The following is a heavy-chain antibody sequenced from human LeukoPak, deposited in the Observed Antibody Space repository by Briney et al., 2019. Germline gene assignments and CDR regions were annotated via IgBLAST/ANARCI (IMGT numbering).Heavy chain of an antibody. V-gene: IGHV3-15*01. CDR3: TTVGNPAYFGN. Sequence: GGSLRLSCAASGFTFSNAWMSWVRQAPGKGLEWVGRIKSKTDGGTTEYAAPVKGRYTMSTDDSKKMLYLQMNSLKSEDTAVYYCTTVGNPAYFGNWGQGTLVTVSS. CDR2: IKSKTDGGTT. J-gene: IGHJ4*02. D-gene: IGHD4-23*01. CDR1: GFTFSNAW.